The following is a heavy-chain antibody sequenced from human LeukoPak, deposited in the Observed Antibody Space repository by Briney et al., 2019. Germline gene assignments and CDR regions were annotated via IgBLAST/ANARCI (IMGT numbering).Heavy chain of an antibody. CDR3: VKDGSGSYYTYYFDY. V-gene: IGHV3-64D*06. Sequence: GGSLRLSCSASGFTFSRYAMHWVRQAPGKGLEYVSAISSNGGSTYYADSVRGRFTISRDNSKNTLYLQMSSLRAEDTAVYYCVKDGSGSYYTYYFDYWGQGTLVTVSS. CDR2: ISSNGGST. D-gene: IGHD3-10*01. CDR1: GFTFSRYA. J-gene: IGHJ4*02.